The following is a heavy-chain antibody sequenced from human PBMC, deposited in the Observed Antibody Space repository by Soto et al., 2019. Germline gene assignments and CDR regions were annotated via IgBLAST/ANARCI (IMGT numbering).Heavy chain of an antibody. V-gene: IGHV3-23*01. CDR1: GFIFSNYA. CDR3: AKGETATTTKLDY. J-gene: IGHJ4*02. Sequence: GGSLRLSCAASGFIFSNYAMAWVRQAPGKGLEWVSSIPGSGARTFYADSVKGRFTISRDNSRNTLYLQVNSLRAEDTAVYYCAKGETATTTKLDYWGQGTLVTVSS. D-gene: IGHD4-17*01. CDR2: IPGSGART.